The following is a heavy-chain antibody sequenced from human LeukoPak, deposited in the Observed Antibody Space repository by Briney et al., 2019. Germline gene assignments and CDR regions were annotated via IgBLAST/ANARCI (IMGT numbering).Heavy chain of an antibody. CDR2: IKQDGGEE. CDR1: GFIFSSYW. J-gene: IGHJ4*02. CDR3: ARDKSADYGDSYFDS. D-gene: IGHD4-17*01. V-gene: IGHV3-7*01. Sequence: QTGGSLRLSCAASGFIFSSYWMSWVRQAPGKGLEWVANIKQDGGEEHYVDSVKGRFTISRDNAKNSLYLQMNSLRAEDTAVYYCARDKSADYGDSYFDSWGQGILVTVSS.